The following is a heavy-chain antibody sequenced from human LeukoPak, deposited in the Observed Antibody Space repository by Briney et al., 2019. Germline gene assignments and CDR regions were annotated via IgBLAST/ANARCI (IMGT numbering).Heavy chain of an antibody. CDR2: ISGSGGST. CDR3: ARGGGALYGMDV. J-gene: IGHJ6*02. V-gene: IGHV3-23*01. D-gene: IGHD2-21*01. Sequence: GGSLRLSRAASGFTFSSYAMSWVRQAPGKGLEWVSAISGSGGSTYYADSVKGRFTISRDNSKNTLYLQMNGLRAEDTAVYYCARGGGALYGMDVWGQGTTVTVSS. CDR1: GFTFSSYA.